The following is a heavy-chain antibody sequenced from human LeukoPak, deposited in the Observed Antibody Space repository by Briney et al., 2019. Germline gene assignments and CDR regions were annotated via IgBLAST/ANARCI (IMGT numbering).Heavy chain of an antibody. V-gene: IGHV1-69*13. Sequence: SVKVSCKASGGTFSSYAISWVRQAPGQGLEWMGGIIPIFGSANYAQKFQGRVTITADESTSTAYMELSSLRSEDTAVYYCAFSTRFYYYYGMDVWGQGTTVTVSS. D-gene: IGHD3-16*01. CDR3: AFSTRFYYYYGMDV. CDR1: GGTFSSYA. CDR2: IIPIFGSA. J-gene: IGHJ6*02.